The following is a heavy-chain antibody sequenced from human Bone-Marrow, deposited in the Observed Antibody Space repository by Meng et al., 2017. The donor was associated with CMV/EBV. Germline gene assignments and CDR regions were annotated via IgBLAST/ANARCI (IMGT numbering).Heavy chain of an antibody. J-gene: IGHJ5*02. Sequence: ASVKVSCKASAYMLVSPAIISWVRQAPGQGLEWMGIINPSGGRTRYAQKFQGRVTMTRDTSTNTVYMELSSLRSEDTAVYYCARDPNRNWFDPWGQGTLVTVSS. CDR2: INPSGGRT. D-gene: IGHD3-16*01. CDR3: ARDPNRNWFDP. CDR1: AYMLVSPA. V-gene: IGHV1-46*01.